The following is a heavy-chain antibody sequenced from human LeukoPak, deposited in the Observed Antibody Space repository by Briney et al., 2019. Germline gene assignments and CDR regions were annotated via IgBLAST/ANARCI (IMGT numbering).Heavy chain of an antibody. CDR1: EFTFSTYG. D-gene: IGHD3-3*01. J-gene: IGHJ4*02. CDR2: VAHDGSFT. Sequence: GGSLRLSCEGSEFTFSTYGMNWVRQAPGKGLEWVAIVAHDGSFTSYADSVKGRFSITRDDSTLYLEMNSLRVEDTALYYCAREMRGYYPHYWGQGTLLTVSS. V-gene: IGHV3-30*19. CDR3: AREMRGYYPHY.